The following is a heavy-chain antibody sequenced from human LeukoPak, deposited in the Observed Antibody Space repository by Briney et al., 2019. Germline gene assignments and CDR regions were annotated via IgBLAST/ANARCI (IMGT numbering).Heavy chain of an antibody. CDR2: ISSSSSYI. V-gene: IGHV3-21*01. D-gene: IGHD6-25*01. CDR1: GFTFSSYS. J-gene: IGHJ4*02. Sequence: GGSLRLSCAASGFTFSSYSMNWVRQAPGKGLEWVSSISSSSSYIYYADSVKGRFTISRDNAKNSLYLQMNCLRAEDTAVYYCARYSSGWPGYFDYWGQGTLVTVSS. CDR3: ARYSSGWPGYFDY.